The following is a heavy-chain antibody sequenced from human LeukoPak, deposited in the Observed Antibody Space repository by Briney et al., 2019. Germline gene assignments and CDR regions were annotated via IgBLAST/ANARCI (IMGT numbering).Heavy chain of an antibody. D-gene: IGHD3-22*01. J-gene: IGHJ4*02. CDR2: ISWNSGSI. CDR3: AGAQGYYDSSGYYYFDY. Sequence: GGSLRLSCAASGFTFDDYAMHWVRQAPGKGLEWVSGISWNSGSIGYADSVKGRFTISRDNAKNSLYLQMNSLRAEDTAVYYCAGAQGYYDSSGYYYFDYWGQGTLVTVSS. CDR1: GFTFDDYA. V-gene: IGHV3-9*01.